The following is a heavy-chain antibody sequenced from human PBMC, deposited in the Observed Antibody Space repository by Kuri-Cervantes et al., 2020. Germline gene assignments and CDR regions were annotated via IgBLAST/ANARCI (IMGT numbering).Heavy chain of an antibody. CDR1: GFTFSSYA. CDR3: TKRPSGSYRPFEY. D-gene: IGHD3-3*01. Sequence: GESLKISCAASGFTFSSYAMHWVRQAPGKGLEWVAVISYDGSNKYYADSMKGRFTISRDNSKNTLSLQMNTLRVEDTAVYYCTKRPSGSYRPFEYWGQGTLVTVSS. J-gene: IGHJ4*02. CDR2: ISYDGSNK. V-gene: IGHV3-30*18.